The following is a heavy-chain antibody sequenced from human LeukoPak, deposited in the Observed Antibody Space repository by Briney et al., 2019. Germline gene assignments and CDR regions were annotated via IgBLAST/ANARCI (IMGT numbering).Heavy chain of an antibody. CDR1: GYTFTSYD. CDR3: ARGRGPYSSSWYPDNY. V-gene: IGHV1-8*01. CDR2: MNPNSGNT. D-gene: IGHD6-13*01. Sequence: ASVKVSCKASGYTFTSYDINWVRQATGQGLEWMGWMNPNSGNTGYAQKFQGRVTMTRNTSISTAYMELSSLRSEDTAVYYCARGRGPYSSSWYPDNYWGQGTLVTVSS. J-gene: IGHJ4*02.